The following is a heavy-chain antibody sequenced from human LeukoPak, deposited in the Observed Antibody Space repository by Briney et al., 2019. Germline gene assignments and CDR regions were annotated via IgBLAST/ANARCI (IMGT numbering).Heavy chain of an antibody. CDR1: GFTFDDYA. V-gene: IGHV3-9*01. CDR3: ARDRMVRGVIISLLFDY. Sequence: GGSLRLSCAASGFTFDDYAMHWVRQAPGKGLEWVSGISWNSGSIGYADSVKGRFTISRDNAKNSLYLQMNSLRAEDTAVYYCARDRMVRGVIISLLFDYWGQGTLVTVSS. D-gene: IGHD3-10*01. CDR2: ISWNSGSI. J-gene: IGHJ4*02.